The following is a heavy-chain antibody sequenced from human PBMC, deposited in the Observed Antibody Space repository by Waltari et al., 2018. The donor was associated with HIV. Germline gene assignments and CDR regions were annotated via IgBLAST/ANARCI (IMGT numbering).Heavy chain of an antibody. CDR2: IYSGGST. V-gene: IGHV3-53*01. CDR1: GFTVSSNY. Sequence: EVQLVESGGGLIQPGGSLRLSCAASGFTVSSNYMSWVRQAPGKGLEWVSVIYSGGSTYYADSVKGRFTISRDNSKNTLYLQMNSLRAEDTAVYYCATPSTGYSSGWYDDYYYGMDVWGQGTTVTVSS. J-gene: IGHJ6*02. CDR3: ATPSTGYSSGWYDDYYYGMDV. D-gene: IGHD6-19*01.